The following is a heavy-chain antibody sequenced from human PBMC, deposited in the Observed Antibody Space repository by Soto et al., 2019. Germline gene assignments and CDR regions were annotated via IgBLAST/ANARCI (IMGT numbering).Heavy chain of an antibody. Sequence: SETLSLTCTVSGGSISSGDYYWSWIRQPPGKGLEWIAYIHYSGITHYNPSLKSRVTISVDTSKNQFSLKLSSVTAADTAVYYCASTYYYDSSGYSIFDYWGQGTLVTVSS. J-gene: IGHJ4*02. V-gene: IGHV4-30-4*01. CDR3: ASTYYYDSSGYSIFDY. CDR2: IHYSGIT. CDR1: GGSISSGDYY. D-gene: IGHD3-22*01.